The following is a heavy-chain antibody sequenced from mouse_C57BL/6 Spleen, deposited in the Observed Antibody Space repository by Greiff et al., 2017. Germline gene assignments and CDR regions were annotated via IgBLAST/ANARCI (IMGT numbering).Heavy chain of an antibody. CDR2: INPNNGGT. Sequence: VHVKQSGPELVKPGASVKMSCKASGYTFTDYNMHWVKQSHGKSLEWIGYINPNNGGTSYNQKFKGKATLTVNKSSSTAYMELRSLTSEDSAVYYCARWGNLYAMDYWGQGTSVTVSS. D-gene: IGHD2-1*01. CDR1: GYTFTDYN. CDR3: ARWGNLYAMDY. J-gene: IGHJ4*01. V-gene: IGHV1-22*01.